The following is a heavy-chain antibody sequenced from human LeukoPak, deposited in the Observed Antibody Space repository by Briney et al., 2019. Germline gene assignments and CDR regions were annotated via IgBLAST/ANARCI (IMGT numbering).Heavy chain of an antibody. J-gene: IGHJ4*02. D-gene: IGHD4-23*01. V-gene: IGHV3-21*01. CDR1: GFSFSSYS. CDR2: ISSASTYK. CDR3: ARDAFMDGGEDY. Sequence: PGGSLRLSCAASGFSFSSYSMIWVRQAPGKALEWVSSISSASTYKAYTDSVKGRFAVSRDNARNSLFLQMDSLGVEDTAVYYCARDAFMDGGEDYWGQGILVTVSS.